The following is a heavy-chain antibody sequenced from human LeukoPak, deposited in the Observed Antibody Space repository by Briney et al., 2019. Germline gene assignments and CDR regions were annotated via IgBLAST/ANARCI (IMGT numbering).Heavy chain of an antibody. CDR3: AKSIVGATGDAFDI. J-gene: IGHJ3*02. CDR1: GFTFSSYA. D-gene: IGHD1-26*01. CDR2: ISGGGGTT. V-gene: IGHV3-23*01. Sequence: PGGSLRLSCAASGFTFSSYAMSWVRQAPGKGLEWVSGISGGGGTTYYADSVKGRFTISRDTSKNTLYLQMNSLRAEDTAVYYCAKSIVGATGDAFDIWGQGTMVTVSS.